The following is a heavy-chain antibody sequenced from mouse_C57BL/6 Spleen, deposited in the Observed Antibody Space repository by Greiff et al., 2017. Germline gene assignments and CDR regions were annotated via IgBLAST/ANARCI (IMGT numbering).Heavy chain of an antibody. CDR3: AVITPVVADAMDY. Sequence: QVQLQQPGAELVKPGASVKLSCKASGYTFTSYWMHWVKQRPGQGLEWIGMIHPNSGSTNYNEKFKSKATLTVDKSSSTAYMQLSSLTSEDSAVYYCAVITPVVADAMDYWGQGTSVTVSS. CDR2: IHPNSGST. CDR1: GYTFTSYW. J-gene: IGHJ4*01. V-gene: IGHV1-64*01. D-gene: IGHD1-1*01.